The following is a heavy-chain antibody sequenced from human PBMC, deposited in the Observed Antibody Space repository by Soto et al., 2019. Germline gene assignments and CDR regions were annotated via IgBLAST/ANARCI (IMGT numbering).Heavy chain of an antibody. Sequence: EVQLVESGGGLVKPGGSLRLSCAASGFTFSSYSMNWVRQAPGKGLEWVSSISSSSSYIYYADSVKGRSTISRDNAKNSLYLQMISLRAEDTAVYYCARGEIVGATSITELTDDYWGQGTLVTVSS. CDR2: ISSSSSYI. CDR3: ARGEIVGATSITELTDDY. V-gene: IGHV3-21*01. D-gene: IGHD1-26*01. CDR1: GFTFSSYS. J-gene: IGHJ4*02.